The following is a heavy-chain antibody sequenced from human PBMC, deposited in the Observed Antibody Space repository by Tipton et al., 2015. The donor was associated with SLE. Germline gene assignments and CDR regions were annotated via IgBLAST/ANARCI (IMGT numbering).Heavy chain of an antibody. J-gene: IGHJ5*02. CDR3: ARVGGSWWFDP. D-gene: IGHD1-26*01. Sequence: KLQGRVTMTTDTSTSTAYMELRSLRSDDTAVYYCARVGGSWWFDPWGQGTLVTVSS. V-gene: IGHV1-18*01.